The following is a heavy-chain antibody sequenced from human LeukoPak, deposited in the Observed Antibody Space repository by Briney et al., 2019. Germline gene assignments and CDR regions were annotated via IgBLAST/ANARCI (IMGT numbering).Heavy chain of an antibody. J-gene: IGHJ5*02. CDR2: FYYNGIT. V-gene: IGHV4-59*01. Sequence: PSETLSLTCAVYGRSFSIYYWSWIRQPPGKGLEWIGYFYYNGITSYSPSLKSRVSISVDTSKNQFALRLSTVTAEDTAIYYCATASGFSTPRVRTKPHWFDPWGQGTLVTVSS. CDR3: ATASGFSTPRVRTKPHWFDP. D-gene: IGHD2-8*01. CDR1: GRSFSIYY.